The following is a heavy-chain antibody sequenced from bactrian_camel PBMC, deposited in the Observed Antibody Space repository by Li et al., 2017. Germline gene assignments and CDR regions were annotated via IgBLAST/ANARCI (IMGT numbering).Heavy chain of an antibody. Sequence: QLVESGGGSVQAGGSLRLSCAADAATYNSNCMGWFRQAPGKGLEWVAIISGGGDGTYYTDSVKGRYTISRDNAKNLVSLQMNSLKPEDTAMYYCAASRPYSDRWRTGLKEFEYIHWGQGTQVTVS. J-gene: IGHJ4*01. CDR1: AATYNSNC. D-gene: IGHD7*01. CDR2: ISGGGDGT. CDR3: AASRPYSDRWRTGLKEFEYIH. V-gene: IGHV3S25*01.